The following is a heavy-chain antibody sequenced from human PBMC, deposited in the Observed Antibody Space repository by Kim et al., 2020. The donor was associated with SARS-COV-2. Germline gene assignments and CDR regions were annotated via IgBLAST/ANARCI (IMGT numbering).Heavy chain of an antibody. CDR2: GGT. V-gene: IGHV4-4*09. CDR3: ARYFDRGLDI. J-gene: IGHJ3*02. Sequence: GGTKYNPSLKSRVTIIRKTTKKQFSLRLTSVTTGDTAVYYCARYFDRGLDIWGQGTMVTVSS. D-gene: IGHD3-22*01.